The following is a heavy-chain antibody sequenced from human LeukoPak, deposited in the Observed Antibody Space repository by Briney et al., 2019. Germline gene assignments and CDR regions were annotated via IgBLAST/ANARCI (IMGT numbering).Heavy chain of an antibody. J-gene: IGHJ6*03. CDR1: GFTFSSYW. D-gene: IGHD3-10*01. CDR2: IKQDGSEK. CDR3: ARRYGSGSYYLLRVPYYYYMDV. Sequence: PGGSLRLSCAASGFTFSSYWMSWVRQAPGKGLEWVANIKQDGSEKYYVDSVKGRFTISRDNAKNSLYLQMNSLRAEDTAVYYCARRYGSGSYYLLRVPYYYYMDVWGKGTTVTISS. V-gene: IGHV3-7*01.